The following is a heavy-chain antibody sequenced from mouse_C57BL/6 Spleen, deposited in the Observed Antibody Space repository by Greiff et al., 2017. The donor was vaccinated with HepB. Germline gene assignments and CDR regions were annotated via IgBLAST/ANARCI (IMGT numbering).Heavy chain of an antibody. CDR3: ARGDSNSHWYFDV. CDR1: GYTFTSYW. V-gene: IGHV1-62-3*01. CDR2: IDPNSGGT. Sequence: VQLQQPGAELVKPGASVKLSCKASGYTFTSYWMHWVKQRPGRGLEWIGRIDPNSGGTKYNGKFKGKATLTADKSSSTAYMQLSSLTSEDSAVYFCARGDSNSHWYFDVWGTGTTVTVSS. D-gene: IGHD2-5*01. J-gene: IGHJ1*03.